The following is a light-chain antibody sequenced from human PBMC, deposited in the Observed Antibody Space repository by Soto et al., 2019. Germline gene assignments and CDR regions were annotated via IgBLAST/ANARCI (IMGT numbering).Light chain of an antibody. J-gene: IGKJ5*01. CDR2: AAS. V-gene: IGKV1-6*01. CDR1: QAIRTD. CDR3: QQFNNYPIT. Sequence: AIQVTQSPSSLSASVGDRVTITCRASQAIRTDLGWYQQKPGKAPKLLIFAASNLHSGVPSRFSGSGSGTDFTLTINNLQAEDFATYYCQQFNNYPITFGQGTRLEIK.